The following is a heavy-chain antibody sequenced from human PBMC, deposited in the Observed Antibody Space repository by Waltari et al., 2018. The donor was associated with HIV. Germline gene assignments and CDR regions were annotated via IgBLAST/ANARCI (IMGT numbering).Heavy chain of an antibody. J-gene: IGHJ4*02. Sequence: QVQLVESGGVVVQPGRFLRLPCVASGCTLSHYAMPRAPQAARKGLGWVAVISYDGSNKYYADSVKGRFTISRDNSKNTLYLQMNSLRAEDTAVYYCARDPQYCSSTSCSYYFDYWGQGTLVTVSS. CDR1: GCTLSHYA. D-gene: IGHD2-2*01. V-gene: IGHV3-30-3*01. CDR3: ARDPQYCSSTSCSYYFDY. CDR2: ISYDGSNK.